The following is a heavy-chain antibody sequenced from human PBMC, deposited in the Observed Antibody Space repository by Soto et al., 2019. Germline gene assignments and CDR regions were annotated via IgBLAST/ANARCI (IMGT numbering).Heavy chain of an antibody. D-gene: IGHD3-22*01. CDR1: GGSISTSSYY. CDR2: IYYSGST. V-gene: IGHV4-39*01. CDR3: ARAYDSSGDY. J-gene: IGHJ4*02. Sequence: QLQLQESGPGLVKPSETLSLTCTVSGGSISTSSYYWGWIRQPPGKGLEWIGSIYYSGSTYYNPSLKSRLTISVDTSKSQFSLKLSSVTAADTAVYYCARAYDSSGDYWGQGALVTVSS.